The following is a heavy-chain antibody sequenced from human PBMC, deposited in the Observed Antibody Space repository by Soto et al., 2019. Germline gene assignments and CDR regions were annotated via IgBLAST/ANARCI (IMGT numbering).Heavy chain of an antibody. Sequence: GGSLRLSCAAPGFTFSSYAMSWVRQAPGKGLEWVSAISGSGGSTYYADSVKGRFTISRDNSKNTLYLQMNSLKAEDTAVYYCAKDIAVAASIAFDYWGQGTPVTVSS. D-gene: IGHD6-19*01. CDR3: AKDIAVAASIAFDY. V-gene: IGHV3-23*01. CDR2: ISGSGGST. CDR1: GFTFSSYA. J-gene: IGHJ4*02.